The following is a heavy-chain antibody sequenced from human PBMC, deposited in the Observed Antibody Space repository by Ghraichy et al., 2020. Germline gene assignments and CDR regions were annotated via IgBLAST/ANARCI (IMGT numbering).Heavy chain of an antibody. Sequence: GGSLRLSCAASGFTFDDYAMHWVRQAPGKGLEWVSGISWNSGSIAYADSVKGRFTISRDNAKNSLYLQMNSLRAEDTALYYCAKALFTYYGSGSHIWGQGTMVTVSS. CDR2: ISWNSGSI. CDR1: GFTFDDYA. D-gene: IGHD3-10*01. V-gene: IGHV3-9*01. CDR3: AKALFTYYGSGSHI. J-gene: IGHJ3*02.